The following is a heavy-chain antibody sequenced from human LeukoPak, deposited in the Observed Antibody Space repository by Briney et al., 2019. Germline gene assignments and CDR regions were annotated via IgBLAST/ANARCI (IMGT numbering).Heavy chain of an antibody. D-gene: IGHD3-3*01. CDR2: ISSSSSYI. CDR3: ARGSPQSGVTIFGVVITFDY. V-gene: IGHV3-21*01. CDR1: GFTFSSYS. Sequence: PGGSLRLSWASSGFTFSSYSMSGVRQAPGKGLEWVSSISSSSSYIYYADSVKGRFTISRDNAKNSLYLQMNSLRAEDTAVYYCARGSPQSGVTIFGVVITFDYWGQGTLVTVSS. J-gene: IGHJ4*02.